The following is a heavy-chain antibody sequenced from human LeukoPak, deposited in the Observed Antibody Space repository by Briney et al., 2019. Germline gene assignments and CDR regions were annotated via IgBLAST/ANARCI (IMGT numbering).Heavy chain of an antibody. V-gene: IGHV3-48*03. CDR1: GFTFSSYE. J-gene: IGHJ5*02. CDR2: ISSTGTTT. CDR3: ARGEFALA. Sequence: GGSLRLSCAASGFTFSSYEMNWVRQAPGKGLEWVSYISSTGTTTHYADPVKGRFTISRDNAKKSLYLQMNSLRAEDTAVYHCARGEFALAWGQGTLVTVS.